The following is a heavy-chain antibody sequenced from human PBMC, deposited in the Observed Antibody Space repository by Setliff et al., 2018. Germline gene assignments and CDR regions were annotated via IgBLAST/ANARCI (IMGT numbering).Heavy chain of an antibody. CDR1: GFTFSSYS. CDR3: VVGSDYYYYYGMDV. J-gene: IGHJ6*02. V-gene: IGHV3-48*01. Sequence: PRGVLKISCAASGFTFSSYSMNWVRQAPGKGLEWVSYISSSSSTIYYADSVKGRFTISRDNAKNSLYLQMNSLRAEDTAVYYCVVGSDYYYYYGMDVWGQGTTVTVSS. D-gene: IGHD3-10*01. CDR2: ISSSSSTI.